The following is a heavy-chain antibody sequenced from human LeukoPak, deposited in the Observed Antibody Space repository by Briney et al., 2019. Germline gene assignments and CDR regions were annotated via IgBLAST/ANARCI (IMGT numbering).Heavy chain of an antibody. CDR2: IKQDGSEK. J-gene: IGHJ4*02. V-gene: IGHV3-7*01. Sequence: GGSLRLSCAASGFTFSSYWMSWVRQAPGKGLEGVANIKQDGSEKYYVDSVKGRFTISRDNAKNSLYLQMNSLRAEDTAVYYCASSGSTTVTTGYFDYWGQGTLVTVSS. D-gene: IGHD4-17*01. CDR3: ASSGSTTVTTGYFDY. CDR1: GFTFSSYW.